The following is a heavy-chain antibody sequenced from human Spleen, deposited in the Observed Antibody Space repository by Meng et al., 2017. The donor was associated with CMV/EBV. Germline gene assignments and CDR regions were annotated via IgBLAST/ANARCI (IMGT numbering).Heavy chain of an antibody. Sequence: ETLSLTCKGSGYSFTSYWIAWVRQMPGKGLEWMGIIYPGDSDTTYSPSFQGQVTISADKSTSTAYLQWSSLKASDTAMYYCARQLDTRTWDNWFDPWGQGTLVTVSS. CDR2: IYPGDSDT. CDR1: GYSFTSYW. J-gene: IGHJ5*02. D-gene: IGHD2-2*01. CDR3: ARQLDTRTWDNWFDP. V-gene: IGHV5-51*01.